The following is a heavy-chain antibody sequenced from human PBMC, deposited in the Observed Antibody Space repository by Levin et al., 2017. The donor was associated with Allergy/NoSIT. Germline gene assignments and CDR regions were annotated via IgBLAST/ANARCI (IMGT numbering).Heavy chain of an antibody. Sequence: GGSLRLSCAASGFTFSNYSMNWVRQAPGKGLEWVSYISRSSGTIYFADSVKGRITISRDNAKNSLYLQMNSLRAEDTAVYYCAREAFDTRGYDHYYFYYGMDVWGQGTTVTVSS. D-gene: IGHD3-22*01. CDR1: GFTFSNYS. J-gene: IGHJ6*02. CDR3: AREAFDTRGYDHYYFYYGMDV. CDR2: ISRSSGTI. V-gene: IGHV3-48*01.